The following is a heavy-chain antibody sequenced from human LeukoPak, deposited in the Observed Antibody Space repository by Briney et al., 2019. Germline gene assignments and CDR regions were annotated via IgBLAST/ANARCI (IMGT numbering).Heavy chain of an antibody. D-gene: IGHD6-19*01. V-gene: IGHV6-1*01. CDR1: GDSVSRNSAA. CDR2: TYYRSKWYY. CDR3: AKTWGSSGWTSYMDV. Sequence: SQTLSLTCAISGDSVSRNSAAWNWIRQSPSRGLEWLGRTYYRSKWYYDYAVSVKSRITINPDTSKNQFSLQLNSVTPEDKAVYYCAKTWGSSGWTSYMDVWGQGTTVTVSS. J-gene: IGHJ6*02.